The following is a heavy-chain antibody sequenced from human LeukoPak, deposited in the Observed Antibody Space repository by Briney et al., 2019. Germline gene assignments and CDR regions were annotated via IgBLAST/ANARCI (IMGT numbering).Heavy chain of an antibody. Sequence: SETLSLTCAVYGGSFSGYYWSWIRQPPGKGLEWIGEINHSGSTNYNPSLKSRVTISVDTSKNQFSLKLSSVTAAGTAVYYCARGGPPYYDILTETLDYWGQGTLVTASS. CDR1: GGSFSGYY. CDR3: ARGGPPYYDILTETLDY. CDR2: INHSGST. D-gene: IGHD3-9*01. V-gene: IGHV4-34*01. J-gene: IGHJ4*02.